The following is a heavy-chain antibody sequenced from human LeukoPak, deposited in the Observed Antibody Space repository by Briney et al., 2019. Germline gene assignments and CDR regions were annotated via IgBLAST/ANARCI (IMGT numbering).Heavy chain of an antibody. J-gene: IGHJ4*02. CDR1: GFTFDDYA. CDR2: ISWNSGSI. V-gene: IGHV3-9*01. CDR3: AKSPETSGWSRFDY. Sequence: GESLRLSCAASGFTFDDYAMHWVRQAPGKGLEGASYISWNSGSIVYADSVKGRFTISRDNVKNSLYLQMNSLRPEDTALYYCAKSPETSGWSRFDYWGQGILVTVSS. D-gene: IGHD6-19*01.